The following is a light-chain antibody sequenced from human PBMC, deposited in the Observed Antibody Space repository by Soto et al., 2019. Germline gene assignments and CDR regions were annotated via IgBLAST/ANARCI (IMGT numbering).Light chain of an antibody. CDR3: MQGTHWPIT. Sequence: DILMTQHPNSSPVTLGQAASISCRSSQRLVHKDGNTYLSWFQQRPGQPPRLLIYKVSDRFSGVPDRFSGSGTGTDFTLTISMVEAEDVGVYYCMQGTHWPITFGQGTRLEIK. CDR1: QRLVHKDGNTY. V-gene: IGKV2-24*01. CDR2: KVS. J-gene: IGKJ5*01.